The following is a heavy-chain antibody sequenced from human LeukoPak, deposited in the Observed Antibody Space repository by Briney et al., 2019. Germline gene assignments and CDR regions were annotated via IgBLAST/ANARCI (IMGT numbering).Heavy chain of an antibody. D-gene: IGHD6-19*01. CDR3: ARVVGSGWYVY. J-gene: IGHJ4*02. Sequence: ASVTVSCTTSGYSFTGYYMHWVRQAPGQGLEWMGWINPNSGATTYAQRFQGRVTMTRDTSISTAYMELSSLRSDDTAVYYCARVVGSGWYVYWGQGTLVTVSS. CDR1: GYSFTGYY. CDR2: INPNSGAT. V-gene: IGHV1-2*02.